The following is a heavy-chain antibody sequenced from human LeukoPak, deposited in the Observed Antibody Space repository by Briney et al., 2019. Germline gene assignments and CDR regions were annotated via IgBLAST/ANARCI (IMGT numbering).Heavy chain of an antibody. Sequence: SETLSLTCTVSGGSINSYYWSWIRQPAGKGLEWIGRIYSSGSTNYNPSLKSRVSMSVDTSKNQFSLKLTSVTAADTAVYFCARVHATGYFSLDLGYWGQGTLVTVSS. V-gene: IGHV4-4*07. CDR1: GGSINSYY. D-gene: IGHD3-9*01. J-gene: IGHJ4*02. CDR3: ARVHATGYFSLDLGY. CDR2: IYSSGST.